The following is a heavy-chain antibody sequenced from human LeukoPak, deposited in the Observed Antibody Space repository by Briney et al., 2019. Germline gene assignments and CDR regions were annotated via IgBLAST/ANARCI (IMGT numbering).Heavy chain of an antibody. Sequence: GGSLRLSCAASGFTVSSNYMSWVRQAPGKGLEWVSVIYSGGSTYYADSVKGRFTISRDNSKNTLYLQMNSLRAEDTAVYYCASSPEYSSSSVNYFDYWGQGTLVTVPS. J-gene: IGHJ4*02. V-gene: IGHV3-53*01. D-gene: IGHD6-6*01. CDR2: IYSGGST. CDR3: ASSPEYSSSSVNYFDY. CDR1: GFTVSSNY.